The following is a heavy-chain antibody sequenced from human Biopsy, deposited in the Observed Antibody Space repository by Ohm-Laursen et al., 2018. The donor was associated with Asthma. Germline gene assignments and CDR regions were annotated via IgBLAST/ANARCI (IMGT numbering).Heavy chain of an antibody. D-gene: IGHD3-3*02. CDR2: IKHDGSEN. Sequence: SLRLSCTASGFYFRDYFMTWMRQAPGKGLEWVANIKHDGSENNHVDSLKGRFTISRDNAKNSLYLQKNSLRAEDTAVYYCARTFHFWSPYHAEHYQLWGQGTLVTVSS. J-gene: IGHJ1*01. CDR3: ARTFHFWSPYHAEHYQL. V-gene: IGHV3-7*01. CDR1: GFYFRDYF.